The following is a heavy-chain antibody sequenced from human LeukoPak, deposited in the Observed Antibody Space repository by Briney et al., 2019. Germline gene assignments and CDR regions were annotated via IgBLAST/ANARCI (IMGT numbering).Heavy chain of an antibody. CDR2: ISSSGHSI. D-gene: IGHD2-21*02. J-gene: IGHJ4*02. Sequence: GGSLRLSCAASGFTISDNYMSWIRQALGKGLEWITYISSSGHSIYYADSVKGRFTISRDIAQNFVHLQMNSLRAEDTAVYYCARGSVTSLRHFDYWGQGALVTVSS. CDR1: GFTISDNY. V-gene: IGHV3-11*01. CDR3: ARGSVTSLRHFDY.